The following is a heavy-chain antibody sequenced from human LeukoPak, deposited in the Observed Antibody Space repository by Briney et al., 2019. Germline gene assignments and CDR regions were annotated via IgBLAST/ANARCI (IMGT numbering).Heavy chain of an antibody. J-gene: IGHJ6*02. CDR1: GFTFSSYE. CDR2: ISSSGSTI. D-gene: IGHD3-10*01. CDR3: AREYYYGSGSYWYYGMDV. Sequence: GGSLRLSCAVSGFTFSSYEMNWVRQAPGKGLEWVSYISSSGSTIYYADSVKGRFTISRDNAKNSLYLQMNSLRAEDTAVYYCAREYYYGSGSYWYYGMDVSGQGTTVTVSS. V-gene: IGHV3-48*03.